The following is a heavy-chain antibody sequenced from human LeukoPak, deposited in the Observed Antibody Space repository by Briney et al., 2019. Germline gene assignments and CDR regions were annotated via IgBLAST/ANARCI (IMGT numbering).Heavy chain of an antibody. CDR2: IYQSGST. D-gene: IGHD2-2*01. J-gene: IGHJ4*02. Sequence: PSETLSLTCTVSGGSISSGGYYWSWIRQPPGKGLEWIGYIYQSGSTYYNPSLQSRVTISVDTSKNQFSLKLSSVTAADTAVYYCARLRGNIVVVPAAWDFYFDYWGQGTLVTVSS. V-gene: IGHV4-30-2*03. CDR1: GGSISSGGYY. CDR3: ARLRGNIVVVPAAWDFYFDY.